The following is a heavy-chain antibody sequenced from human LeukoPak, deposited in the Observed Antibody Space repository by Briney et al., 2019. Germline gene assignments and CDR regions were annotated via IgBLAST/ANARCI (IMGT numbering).Heavy chain of an antibody. CDR1: GNTFTSFH. CDR3: ARVPLHDSNKYYYPH. V-gene: IGHV1-3*04. Sequence: ASVKVSCKASGNTFTSFHIHWVRQAPGQGLEWMAWINTGNGNAKYSEKFQGRVTITRDTSASTAYMDLSSLRSEDTAVYYCARVPLHDSNKYYYPHWGQGTVVTVSS. J-gene: IGHJ1*01. CDR2: INTGNGNA. D-gene: IGHD3-10*01.